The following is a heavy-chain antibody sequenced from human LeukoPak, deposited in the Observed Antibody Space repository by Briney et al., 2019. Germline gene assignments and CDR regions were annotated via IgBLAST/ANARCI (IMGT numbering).Heavy chain of an antibody. CDR3: ARERFGLGGVIERGGDAFDI. CDR2: INPNSGGT. J-gene: IGHJ3*02. V-gene: IGHV1-2*02. Sequence: GASVKVSCKASGYTFTGYYMHWVRQAPGQGLEWMGWINPNSGGTNYAQKFQGRVTMTRDTSISTAYMELSRLRSDDTAVYYCARERFGLGGVIERGGDAFDIWGQGTMVTVSS. CDR1: GYTFTGYY. D-gene: IGHD3-16*02.